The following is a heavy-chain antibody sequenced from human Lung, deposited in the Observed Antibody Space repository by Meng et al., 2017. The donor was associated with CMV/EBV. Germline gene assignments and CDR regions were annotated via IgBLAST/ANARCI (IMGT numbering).Heavy chain of an antibody. Sequence: GGSXRLXXAASGFTFSSYAMHWVRQAPGKGLEWVAVISYDGSNKYYADSVKGRFTISRDNSKNTLYLQMNSLRAEDTAVYYCARDHFVVVPASYGMDVWGQGTTVXVSS. CDR1: GFTFSSYA. CDR2: ISYDGSNK. V-gene: IGHV3-30-3*01. J-gene: IGHJ6*02. CDR3: ARDHFVVVPASYGMDV. D-gene: IGHD2-2*01.